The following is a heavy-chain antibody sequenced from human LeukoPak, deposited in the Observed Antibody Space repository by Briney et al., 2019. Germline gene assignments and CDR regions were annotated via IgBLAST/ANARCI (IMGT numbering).Heavy chain of an antibody. CDR3: AKDRGVGSGWYYFHY. CDR2: ISYDGSKK. CDR1: VFTFSVYG. Sequence: GGSLRLSRAPSVFTFSVYGMHWVRQAPGRGVEWGAVISYDGSKKYYADSVKGHFTISRDNSKNTLYLQMNSLRAEDTAVYYCAKDRGVGSGWYYFHYWGQGTLVTVSS. J-gene: IGHJ4*02. V-gene: IGHV3-30*18. D-gene: IGHD6-19*01.